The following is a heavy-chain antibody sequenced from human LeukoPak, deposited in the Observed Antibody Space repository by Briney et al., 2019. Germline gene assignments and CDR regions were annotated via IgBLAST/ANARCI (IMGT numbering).Heavy chain of an antibody. J-gene: IGHJ4*02. D-gene: IGHD2-15*01. V-gene: IGHV3-30*03. Sequence: PGRSLRLSCAASGFTFSNFGMHWVRQAPGKGLEWVAVISYDGSNKYYADSVKGRFTISRDNSKNTLYLQMNSLRAEDMAVYYCARDPRWRLLPTYYFDYWGQGTLVTVSS. CDR2: ISYDGSNK. CDR1: GFTFSNFG. CDR3: ARDPRWRLLPTYYFDY.